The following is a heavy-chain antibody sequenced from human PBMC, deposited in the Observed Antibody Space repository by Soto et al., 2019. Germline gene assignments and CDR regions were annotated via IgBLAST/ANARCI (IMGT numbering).Heavy chain of an antibody. J-gene: IGHJ5*02. CDR3: ARMLLWFGEPGGWFDP. CDR2: IYYSGST. V-gene: IGHV4-39*01. D-gene: IGHD3-10*01. CDR1: GGSISSSSYY. Sequence: QLQLQESGPGLVKPSETLSLTCTVSGGSISSSSYYWGWIRQPPGKGLEWIGSIYYSGSTYYNPLLKSRDTIYVETSKNQFSRKLGSVTAADTAVYYFARMLLWFGEPGGWFDPWVQGTLVTVSS.